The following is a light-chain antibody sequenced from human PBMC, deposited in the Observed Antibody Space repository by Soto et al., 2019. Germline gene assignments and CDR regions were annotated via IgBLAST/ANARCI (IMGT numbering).Light chain of an antibody. V-gene: IGKV1-5*03. Sequence: DIQMTQSPSTLSASVGDRVTITCRASQSINSWLAWYQQQPGRAPKLLIYKASSLESGVPSRFSGSGSGTEFTLTISSLQPDDFATYYCQQYTSYSTFGHGTKVEI. CDR1: QSINSW. CDR2: KAS. CDR3: QQYTSYST. J-gene: IGKJ1*01.